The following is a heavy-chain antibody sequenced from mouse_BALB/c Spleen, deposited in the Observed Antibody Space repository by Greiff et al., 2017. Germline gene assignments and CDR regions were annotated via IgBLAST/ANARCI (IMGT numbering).Heavy chain of an antibody. Sequence: EVKLVESGGGLVQPGGSLKLSCAASGFTFSSYTMSWVRQTPEKRLEWVAYISNGGGSTYYPDTVKGRFTISRDNAKNTLYLQMSSLKSEDTAMYYCASYGYDWYFDVWGAGTTVTVSS. V-gene: IGHV5-12-2*01. CDR3: ASYGYDWYFDV. CDR1: GFTFSSYT. D-gene: IGHD2-2*01. J-gene: IGHJ1*01. CDR2: ISNGGGST.